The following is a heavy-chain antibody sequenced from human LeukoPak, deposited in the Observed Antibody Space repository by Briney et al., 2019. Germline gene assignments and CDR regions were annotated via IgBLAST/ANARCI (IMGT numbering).Heavy chain of an antibody. V-gene: IGHV3-11*01. J-gene: IGHJ3*02. CDR1: GFTFSDYY. CDR2: ISSSGSTI. Sequence: GGSLRLSCAASGFTFSDYYMSWIRQAPGKGLEWVSYISSSGSTIYYADSVKGRFTISRDNAKNSLYLQMNSLRAEDTAVYYCARVGYYYDSSGYNIAYDAFDIWGQGTMVTVSS. D-gene: IGHD3-22*01. CDR3: ARVGYYYDSSGYNIAYDAFDI.